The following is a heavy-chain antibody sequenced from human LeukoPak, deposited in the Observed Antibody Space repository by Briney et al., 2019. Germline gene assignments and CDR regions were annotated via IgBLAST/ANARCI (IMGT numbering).Heavy chain of an antibody. CDR3: VRESRPGGAMGLYHNLDY. Sequence: PGGSLRLSCAASGFTFSSYRMSWVRQAPGKGLEWVANIKEDGTEKNLVDSVKGRFTISRDNTKNLLFLEMNNLRGDDTAIYYCVRESRPGGAMGLYHNLDYWGQGTLVTVSS. V-gene: IGHV3-7*01. CDR1: GFTFSSYR. J-gene: IGHJ4*02. D-gene: IGHD1-1*01. CDR2: IKEDGTEK.